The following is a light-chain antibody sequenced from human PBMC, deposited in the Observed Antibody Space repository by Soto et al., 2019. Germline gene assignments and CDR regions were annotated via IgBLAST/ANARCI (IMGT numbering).Light chain of an antibody. CDR1: QSVSSSY. J-gene: IGKJ1*01. Sequence: EIVLTQSPGTLSLSPGERATLSCRASQSVSSSYLAWYQQKPGQAPRLLIYGASSRATGIPDRFSGSGSGTDFTLTISRLEPEDFAVYYCQQYGSSPPWTFGRGTQVEIK. V-gene: IGKV3-20*01. CDR2: GAS. CDR3: QQYGSSPPWT.